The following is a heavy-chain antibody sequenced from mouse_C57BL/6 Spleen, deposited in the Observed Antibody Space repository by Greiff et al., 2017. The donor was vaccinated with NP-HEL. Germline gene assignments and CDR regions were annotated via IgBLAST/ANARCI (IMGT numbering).Heavy chain of an antibody. V-gene: IGHV3-6*01. CDR3: AREGYSNYVYFDY. CDR2: ISYDGSN. J-gene: IGHJ2*01. CDR1: GYSITSGYY. Sequence: EVQLQQSGPGLVKPSQSLSLTCSVTGYSITSGYYWNWIRQFPGNKLEWMGYISYDGSNNYNPSLKNRISITRDTSKNQFFLKLNSVTTEDTATYYCAREGYSNYVYFDYWGQGTTLTVSS. D-gene: IGHD2-5*01.